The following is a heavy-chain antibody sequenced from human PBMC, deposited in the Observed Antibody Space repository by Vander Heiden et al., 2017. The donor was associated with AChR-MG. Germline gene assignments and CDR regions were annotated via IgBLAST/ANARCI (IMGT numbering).Heavy chain of an antibody. V-gene: IGHV1-2*06. Sequence: QVQLVQSGAEVKKPGASVKVSCKASGYTFTGYYMHLVRQAPGQGLEWMGRINPNSGGTNYAQKFQGRVTMTRDTSISTAYMELSRLRSDDTAVYYCARRGGYCSSTSCYYYYYYMDVWGKGTTVTVSS. J-gene: IGHJ6*03. CDR1: GYTFTGYY. D-gene: IGHD2-2*03. CDR3: ARRGGYCSSTSCYYYYYYMDV. CDR2: INPNSGGT.